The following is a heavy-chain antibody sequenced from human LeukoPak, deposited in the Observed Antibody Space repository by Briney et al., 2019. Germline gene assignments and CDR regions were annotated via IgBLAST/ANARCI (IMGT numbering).Heavy chain of an antibody. D-gene: IGHD2/OR15-2a*01. Sequence: SETLSLTCTVSGGSISGSNYYWDWIRQPPGKGLEWIGSIYYSGSTYYNPSLKSRVTISVDTSKNRFSLRLSSVTAADTAVYYCARHALSPRYFYGMDVWGQGTTVTVSS. J-gene: IGHJ6*02. CDR1: GGSISGSNYY. CDR3: ARHALSPRYFYGMDV. CDR2: IYYSGST. V-gene: IGHV4-39*01.